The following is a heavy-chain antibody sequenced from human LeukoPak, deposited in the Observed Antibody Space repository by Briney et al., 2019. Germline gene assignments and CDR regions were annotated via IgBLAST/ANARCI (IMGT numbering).Heavy chain of an antibody. CDR3: ARGLGPLDYGDYDAFDI. CDR2: ISSSSYI. Sequence: PGGSLRLSCAASGFTFSSYSMNWVRQAPGKGLEWVSSISSSSYIYYADSVKGRFTISRDNAKNSLYLQMNSLRAEDTAVYYCARGLGPLDYGDYDAFDIWGQGTMVTVSS. V-gene: IGHV3-21*01. D-gene: IGHD4-17*01. CDR1: GFTFSSYS. J-gene: IGHJ3*02.